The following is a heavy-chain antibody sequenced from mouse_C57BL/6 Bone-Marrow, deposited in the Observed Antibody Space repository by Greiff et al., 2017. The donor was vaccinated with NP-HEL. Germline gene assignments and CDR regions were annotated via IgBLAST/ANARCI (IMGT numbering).Heavy chain of an antibody. CDR1: GYAFSSYW. V-gene: IGHV1-80*01. CDR3: AKDKALHVYAEWDVYY. CDR2: IYPGDGDT. J-gene: IGHJ2*01. D-gene: IGHD2-2*01. Sequence: VQVVESGAELVKPGASVKISCKASGYAFSSYWMNWVKQRPGKGLEWIGQIYPGDGDTNYNGKFKGKATLPADKSSSPDYMQLSRLTSEDSSVSFSAKDKALHVYAEWDVYYWGQDTTLTVSS.